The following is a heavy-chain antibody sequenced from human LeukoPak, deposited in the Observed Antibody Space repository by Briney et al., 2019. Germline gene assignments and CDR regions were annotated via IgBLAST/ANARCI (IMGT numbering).Heavy chain of an antibody. J-gene: IGHJ4*02. CDR3: ARRPHSYGTPWGWY. CDR1: GYSISSGYY. Sequence: SETLSLTCAVSGYSISSGYYWGCIRQPPGKGLEWLGSIYHSGSTYYNPSLKSRFNISVATSQNQFSLKLSSVTAADTAVYYCARRPHSYGTPWGWYWGQGTLVTVSS. CDR2: IYHSGST. D-gene: IGHD5-18*01. V-gene: IGHV4-38-2*01.